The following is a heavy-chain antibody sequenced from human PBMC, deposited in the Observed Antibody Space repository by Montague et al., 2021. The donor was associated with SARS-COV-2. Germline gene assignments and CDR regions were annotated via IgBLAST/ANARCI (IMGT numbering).Heavy chain of an antibody. V-gene: IGHV4-31*03. CDR1: SGSISTGHH. J-gene: IGHJ6*02. CDR3: ARDHGQWFGELWGHGLDV. CDR2: IYYSGST. Sequence: TLSLTCRVSSGSISTGHHWSWIRQHPMKGLEWIGYIYYSGSTYYNPSFKGRVTISIDTAKNQFSLELTSMTAADTAVYYCARDHGQWFGELWGHGLDVWGQGTTVIVSS. D-gene: IGHD3-10*01.